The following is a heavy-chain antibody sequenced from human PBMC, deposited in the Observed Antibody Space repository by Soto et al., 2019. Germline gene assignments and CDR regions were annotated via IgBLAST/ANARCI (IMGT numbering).Heavy chain of an antibody. Sequence: QVQLQESGPGLVKPSQTLSLTCTVSGGSISSGGYYWSWIRQPPGKALEWFGYIYYSGSTYYNPSLKSRVTISVDTSKNQFSLKLSSVTAADTAVYYCARVVTIFGVVNLSYIDYWGQGTLVTVSS. CDR2: IYYSGST. V-gene: IGHV4-31*03. D-gene: IGHD3-3*01. CDR1: GGSISSGGYY. J-gene: IGHJ4*02. CDR3: ARVVTIFGVVNLSYIDY.